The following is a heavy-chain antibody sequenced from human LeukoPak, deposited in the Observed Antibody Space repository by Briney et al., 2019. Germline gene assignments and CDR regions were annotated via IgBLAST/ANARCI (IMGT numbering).Heavy chain of an antibody. D-gene: IGHD3-10*01. J-gene: IGHJ4*02. CDR1: GFTFSSYW. V-gene: IGHV3-74*01. CDR3: ARDYYRDYFDY. Sequence: GGSLRLSCAASGFTFSSYWMHWVRHAPGKGLVWVSRINSDGSSTSCADSVKGRFTISRDNAKNTLYLQMNSLRAEDTAVYYCARDYYRDYFDYWDQGTLVTVSS. CDR2: INSDGSST.